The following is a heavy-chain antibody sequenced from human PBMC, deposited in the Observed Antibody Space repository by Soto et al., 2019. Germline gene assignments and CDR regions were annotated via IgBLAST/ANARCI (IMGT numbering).Heavy chain of an antibody. CDR1: GYSFTIYC. CDR2: IYPGDSDT. CDR3: ARPRSGSYRLDYYGMDV. J-gene: IGHJ6*02. V-gene: IGHV5-51*01. D-gene: IGHD3-10*01. Sequence: GESLKISCNGSGYSFTIYCIALVLQVPGKGLEWMGIIYPGDSDTRYSPSFQGQVTISADKSISTAYLQWSSLKASDTAIYYCARPRSGSYRLDYYGMDVWGQGTTVTVSS.